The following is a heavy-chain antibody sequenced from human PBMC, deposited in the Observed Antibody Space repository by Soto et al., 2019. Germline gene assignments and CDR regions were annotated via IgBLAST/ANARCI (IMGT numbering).Heavy chain of an antibody. CDR3: ARAVDGTVTSYPDY. J-gene: IGHJ4*02. Sequence: QVQLQESGPGLVKPSQTLSLTCTVSGGSISSGGYYWSWIRQHPGKGLEWIGYIYYSGSTYYNPSLKSRGTISVDTSENQFSLKLSSVTAADMAVYYWARAVDGTVTSYPDYWGQGTQVTVSS. D-gene: IGHD4-17*01. CDR1: GGSISSGGYY. V-gene: IGHV4-31*03. CDR2: IYYSGST.